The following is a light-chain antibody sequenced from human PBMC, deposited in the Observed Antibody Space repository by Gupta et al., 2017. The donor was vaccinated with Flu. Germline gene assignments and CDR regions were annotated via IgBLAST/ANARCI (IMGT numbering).Light chain of an antibody. Sequence: IQMTQSPSSLSASVGDTVTITCRASRSINTFLNWYQQKPGNAPKLLIYSASTLQRGVPSRFSGSGSETAFTLTITSLQPEDFATYYCQQTHNVPYSFGQGTKLDI. V-gene: IGKV1-39*01. CDR3: QQTHNVPYS. CDR1: RSINTF. J-gene: IGKJ2*01. CDR2: SAS.